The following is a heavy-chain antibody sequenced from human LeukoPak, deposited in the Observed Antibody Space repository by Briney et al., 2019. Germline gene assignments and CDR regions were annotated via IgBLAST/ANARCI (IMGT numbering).Heavy chain of an antibody. V-gene: IGHV4-39*07. CDR3: ARGVTTPLDAFDI. CDR2: IYYSGST. D-gene: IGHD1-26*01. J-gene: IGHJ3*02. Sequence: SETLSLTCTVSGGSISSSYYYWGWIRQPPGKGLEWIGTIYYSGSTNYNPSLKSRATISVDMSKNQLSLKLSSVTAADTAVYYCARGVTTPLDAFDIWGQGTMVTVSS. CDR1: GGSISSSYYY.